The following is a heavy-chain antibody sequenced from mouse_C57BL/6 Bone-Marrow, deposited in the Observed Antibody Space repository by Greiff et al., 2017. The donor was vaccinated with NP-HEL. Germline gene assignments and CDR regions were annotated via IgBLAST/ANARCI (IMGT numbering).Heavy chain of an antibody. CDR1: GFNITDDY. CDR2: IDPENGDT. D-gene: IGHD2-5*01. V-gene: IGHV14-4*01. J-gene: IGHJ2*01. CDR3: TSYSNQRGYYCDY. Sequence: VQLQQSGAELVRPGASVKLSCTASGFNITDDYMHWVKQRPEQGLEWIGWIDPENGDTEYASKFQGKAPLPEDTSSNTAYLQLSSLTSEDTAVDYCTSYSNQRGYYCDYWGQGTTLTVSS.